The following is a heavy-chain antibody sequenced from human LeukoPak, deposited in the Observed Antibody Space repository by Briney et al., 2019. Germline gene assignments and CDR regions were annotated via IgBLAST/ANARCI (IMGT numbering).Heavy chain of an antibody. J-gene: IGHJ5*02. Sequence: PSETLSLTCAVYGGSFSGYYWSWIRQPPGKGLEWIGEINHSGSINYNPSLKSRVTISVDTSKNQFSLKLSSVTAADTAVYYCARGLGPLRAWGQGTLVTVSS. D-gene: IGHD3-10*01. CDR1: GGSFSGYY. CDR3: ARGLGPLRA. V-gene: IGHV4-34*01. CDR2: INHSGSI.